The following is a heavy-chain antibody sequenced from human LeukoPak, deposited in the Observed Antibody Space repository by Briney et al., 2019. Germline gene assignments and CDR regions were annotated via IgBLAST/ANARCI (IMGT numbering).Heavy chain of an antibody. J-gene: IGHJ6*02. CDR1: GFTFSDYY. V-gene: IGHV3-11*06. Sequence: GGSLRLSCTASGFTFSDYYMSWIRQAPGKGLEWVAYISLSSTNTDHADSVKGRFTISRDNAKNSLYLQMNSLRVEDTAVYYCARVGCSGGRCPGYGMDVWGQGTTVTVSS. CDR2: ISLSSTNT. CDR3: ARVGCSGGRCPGYGMDV. D-gene: IGHD2-15*01.